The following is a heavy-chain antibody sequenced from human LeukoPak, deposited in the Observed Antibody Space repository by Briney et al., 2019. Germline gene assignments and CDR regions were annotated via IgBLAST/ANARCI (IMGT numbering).Heavy chain of an antibody. CDR3: ARGYFDIAP. CDR2: INPSGGST. D-gene: IGHD3-9*01. J-gene: IGHJ5*02. CDR1: GYTFTSYY. V-gene: IGHV1-46*01. Sequence: ASVKVSCKASGYTFTSYYMHWVRQAPGQGLEWMGIINPSGGSTNYAQNFQGRVTVTRDTPTSTVYMVLSSLKSEDTAVYYCARGYFDIAPWGQGTLVTVSS.